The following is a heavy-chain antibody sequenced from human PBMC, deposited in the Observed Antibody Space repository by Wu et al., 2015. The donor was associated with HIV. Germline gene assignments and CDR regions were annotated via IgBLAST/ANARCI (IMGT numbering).Heavy chain of an antibody. Sequence: QVQLVQSGAELKKPGASVKISCKASGYTFTTYSVHWVRQAPGQGLEWVGTLNPSGGRRRNALKFRDRISMTRDMSTTTFYMELRRLTSEDTAIYYCGREQYGTVSGLSMDVWGKGTKVIVSS. CDR1: GYTFTTYS. CDR3: GREQYGTVSGLSMDV. V-gene: IGHV1-46*01. D-gene: IGHD3-16*01. J-gene: IGHJ6*03. CDR2: LNPSGGRR.